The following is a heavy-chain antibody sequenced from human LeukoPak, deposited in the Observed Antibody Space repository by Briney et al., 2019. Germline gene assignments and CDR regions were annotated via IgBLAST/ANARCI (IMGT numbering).Heavy chain of an antibody. J-gene: IGHJ6*02. D-gene: IGHD1-26*01. CDR3: AREYGSYSSSYYYYGMDV. CDR1: GGSISSYY. Sequence: SETLSLTCTVSGGSISSYYWSWIRQPPGKGLEWIGYIYYSGSTNYNPSLKSRVTISVDTSKNQFSLKLSSVTAADTAVYYCAREYGSYSSSYYYYGMDVWGQGTTVTVSS. V-gene: IGHV4-59*12. CDR2: IYYSGST.